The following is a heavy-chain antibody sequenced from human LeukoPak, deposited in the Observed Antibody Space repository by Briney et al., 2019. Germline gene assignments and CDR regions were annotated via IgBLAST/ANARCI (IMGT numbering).Heavy chain of an antibody. D-gene: IGHD3-10*01. J-gene: IGHJ4*02. CDR3: VKLFTYYYGSGSFPDY. CDR1: GFTFSSYA. Sequence: PGGSLRLSCSASGFTFSSYATYWVRQAPGKGLEYVSAISINGGSTYYADSVKGRFTISRDNSKNTLYLQMSSLRPEDTAVFYCVKLFTYYYGSGSFPDYWGQGTLVTVSS. CDR2: ISINGGST. V-gene: IGHV3-64D*06.